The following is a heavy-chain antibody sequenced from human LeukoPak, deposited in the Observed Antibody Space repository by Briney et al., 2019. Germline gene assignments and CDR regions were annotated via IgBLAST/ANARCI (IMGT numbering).Heavy chain of an antibody. CDR1: GGSISSNNYY. V-gene: IGHV4-39*02. CDR3: ARGGDIVVVVAATGAFDI. CDR2: IYYSGST. Sequence: SETLSLTCTVSGGSISSNNYYWAWIRQPPGKGLEWIGTIYYSGSTFYNPSLNNRVTISIDTSKSHFSLKVYSVTAADTAVYYCARGGDIVVVVAATGAFDIWGQGTMVTVSS. D-gene: IGHD2-15*01. J-gene: IGHJ3*02.